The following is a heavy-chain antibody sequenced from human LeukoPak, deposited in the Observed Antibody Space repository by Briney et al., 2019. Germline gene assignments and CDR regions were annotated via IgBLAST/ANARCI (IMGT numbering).Heavy chain of an antibody. D-gene: IGHD2-21*01. Sequence: PGGSLRLSCAASGFTFSSNAMSWVRQAPGKGLEWVSAISGSGGSTYYADSVKGRFTISRDNSKNTLYLQMNSLRAEDTAVYYCARDSGDRLGGFDYWGQGTLVTVSS. V-gene: IGHV3-23*01. CDR2: ISGSGGST. J-gene: IGHJ4*02. CDR3: ARDSGDRLGGFDY. CDR1: GFTFSSNA.